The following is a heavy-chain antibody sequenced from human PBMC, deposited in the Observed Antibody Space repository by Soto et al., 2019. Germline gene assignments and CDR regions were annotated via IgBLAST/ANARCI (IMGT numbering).Heavy chain of an antibody. CDR3: ARAWQYSSGFFDY. V-gene: IGHV4-59*01. CDR1: GGSISSYY. CDR2: IYYSGST. Sequence: SETLSLTCTVSGGSISSYYWSWIRQPPGKGLEWIGYIYYSGSTNYNPSLKSRVTISVDTSKNQFSPKLSSVTAADTAVYYCARAWQYSSGFFDYWGQGTLVTVSS. J-gene: IGHJ4*02. D-gene: IGHD6-19*01.